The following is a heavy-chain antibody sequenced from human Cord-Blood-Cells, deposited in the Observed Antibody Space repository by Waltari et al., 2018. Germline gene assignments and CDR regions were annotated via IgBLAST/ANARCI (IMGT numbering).Heavy chain of an antibody. CDR2: INPTSGGT. CDR3: ARAPNLPTMVTLGYFDY. CDR1: GYTFTGYY. D-gene: IGHD5-18*01. Sequence: QVQLVQSGAEVKKPGASVKVSCKASGYTFTGYYMHWVRHAAGQGLEWMGWINPTSGGTKYEQKFQGRVTMTRDTSISTAYMELSRLRSDDTAVYYCARAPNLPTMVTLGYFDYWGQGTLVTVSS. J-gene: IGHJ4*02. V-gene: IGHV1-2*02.